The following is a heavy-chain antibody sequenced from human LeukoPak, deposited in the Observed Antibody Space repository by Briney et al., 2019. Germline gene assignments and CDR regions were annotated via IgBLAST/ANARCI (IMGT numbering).Heavy chain of an antibody. CDR1: GDSVSSNSAA. D-gene: IGHD5-12*01. CDR2: TYYRSKWYN. V-gene: IGHV6-1*01. J-gene: IGHJ4*02. Sequence: SQTLSLTCAISGDSVSSNSAAWNWIRQSPSRGIEWLGRTYYRSKWYNDYAVSVKSRITINPDTSKNQFSLQLNSVTPEDTAVYYCARESDSKGYSGYEPPDYWGQGTLVTVSS. CDR3: ARESDSKGYSGYEPPDY.